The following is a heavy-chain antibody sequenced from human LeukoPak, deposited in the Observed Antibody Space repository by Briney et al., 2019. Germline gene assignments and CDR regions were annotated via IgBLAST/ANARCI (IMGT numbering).Heavy chain of an antibody. CDR2: ISYDGSNK. D-gene: IGHD2-21*02. V-gene: IGHV3-30*04. J-gene: IGHJ4*02. CDR3: ARNHVTSNYLDY. Sequence: GGSLRLSCAASGFTFSSYAMHWVRQAPGKGLEWVAVISYDGSNKYCADSVKGRFTISRDNSKNTLYLQMNSLRTEDTAVYYCARNHVTSNYLDYWGQGTLVTVSS. CDR1: GFTFSSYA.